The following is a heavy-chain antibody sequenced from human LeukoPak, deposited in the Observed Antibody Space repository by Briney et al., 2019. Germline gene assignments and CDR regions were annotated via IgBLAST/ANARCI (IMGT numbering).Heavy chain of an antibody. D-gene: IGHD3-22*01. CDR3: ARERYYYDSSGYVYYFDY. V-gene: IGHV4-39*07. Sequence: SETLSLTCTVSGGSISSSSYYWGWIRQPPGKGLEWIGSIYYSGSTNYNPSLKSRVTISVDTSKNQFSLKLSSVTAADTAVYYCARERYYYDSSGYVYYFDYWGQGTLVTVSS. J-gene: IGHJ4*02. CDR2: IYYSGST. CDR1: GGSISSSSYY.